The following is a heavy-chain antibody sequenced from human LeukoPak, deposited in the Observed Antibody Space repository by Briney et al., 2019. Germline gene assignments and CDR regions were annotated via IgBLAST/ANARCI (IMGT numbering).Heavy chain of an antibody. CDR1: EFSIGAFW. CDR3: ARLWGDVTIFDV. CDR2: INQGGGVI. V-gene: IGHV3-7*01. Sequence: GGSQRLSCAASEFSIGAFWMSWVRQAPGKGLEWVASINQGGGVIRYVDSVKGRFTVSRDNARNSLYLQTNSLRADDTAIYYCARLWGDVTIFDVWGQGTLVTVSS. J-gene: IGHJ4*02. D-gene: IGHD3-3*01.